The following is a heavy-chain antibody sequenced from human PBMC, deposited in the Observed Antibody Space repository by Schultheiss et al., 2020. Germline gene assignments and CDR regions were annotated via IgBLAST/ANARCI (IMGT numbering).Heavy chain of an antibody. J-gene: IGHJ4*02. CDR2: IKSKTDGGTT. V-gene: IGHV3-15*01. Sequence: ETLSLTCAVYGGSFSGYSWSWIRQPPGKGLEWIGRIKSKTDGGTTDYAAPVKGRFTISRDDSKNTLYLQMNSLKTEDTAVYYCTTDRFNIHDYWGQGTLVTVSS. CDR3: TTDRFNIHDY. CDR1: GGSFSGYS. D-gene: IGHD2/OR15-2a*01.